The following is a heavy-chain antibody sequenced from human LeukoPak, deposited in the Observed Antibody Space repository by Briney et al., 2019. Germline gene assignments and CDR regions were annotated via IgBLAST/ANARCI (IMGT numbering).Heavy chain of an antibody. J-gene: IGHJ4*02. CDR1: GYSFTTYW. Sequence: KPGESLRISCKGSGYSFTTYWIGWVRQVPGKGLEWMGIIYPGDSDTRYSPSFQGQFTISADKSISTAYLQWSSLKASDSAIYYCAGAAAGTAIDSWGQGTLVTVSS. CDR3: AGAAAGTAIDS. V-gene: IGHV5-51*01. D-gene: IGHD6-13*01. CDR2: IYPGDSDT.